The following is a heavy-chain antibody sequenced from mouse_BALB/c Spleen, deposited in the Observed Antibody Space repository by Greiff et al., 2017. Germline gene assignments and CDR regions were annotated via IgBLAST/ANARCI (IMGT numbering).Heavy chain of an antibody. CDR3: ARSRGYGGYFDY. CDR1: GFTFSSFG. Sequence: EVQLVESGGGLVQPGGSRKLSCAASGFTFSSFGMHWVRQAPEKGLEWVAYISSGSSTIYYADTVKGRFTISRDNPKNTLFLQMSSLRSEDTAMYFCARSRGYGGYFDYWGQGTTLTVSS. D-gene: IGHD1-1*02. CDR2: ISSGSSTI. J-gene: IGHJ2*01. V-gene: IGHV5-17*02.